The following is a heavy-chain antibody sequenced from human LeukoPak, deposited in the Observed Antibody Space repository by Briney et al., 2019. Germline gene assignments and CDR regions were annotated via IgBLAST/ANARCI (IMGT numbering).Heavy chain of an antibody. Sequence: GGSLRLSCTASGFTFGDYAMSWVRQAPGKGLEWVGFIRSKAYGGTTEYAASVKGRFTIPRDDSKSIAYLQMNSLKTEDTAMYYCTRDKSGALRYFDWFHTSYYYGMDVWGQGTTVTVSS. CDR3: TRDKSGALRYFDWFHTSYYYGMDV. CDR1: GFTFGDYA. D-gene: IGHD3-9*01. CDR2: IRSKAYGGTT. V-gene: IGHV3-49*04. J-gene: IGHJ6*02.